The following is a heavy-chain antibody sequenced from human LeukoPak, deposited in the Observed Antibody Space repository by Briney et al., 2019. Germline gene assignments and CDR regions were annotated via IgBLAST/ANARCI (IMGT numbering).Heavy chain of an antibody. Sequence: ASGKLCCKASGYTFTSYDINWVRQATGPGLEWMGWMNPNSGNTGYAQKFPGRVDITRNTSLRTAYMVLSSLRSEDTAVYYCARADGGGSCYLYWGQGTLVTVSS. D-gene: IGHD2-15*01. J-gene: IGHJ4*02. CDR1: GYTFTSYD. V-gene: IGHV1-8*01. CDR3: ARADGGGSCYLY. CDR2: MNPNSGNT.